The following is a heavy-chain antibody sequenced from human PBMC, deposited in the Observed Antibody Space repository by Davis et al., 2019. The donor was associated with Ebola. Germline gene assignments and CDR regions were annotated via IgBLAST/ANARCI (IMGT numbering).Heavy chain of an antibody. V-gene: IGHV4-38-2*02. CDR2: IYLTGKT. CDR1: GYSIGSGYY. D-gene: IGHD7-27*01. CDR3: ARPGDNWYFDL. J-gene: IGHJ2*01. Sequence: MPSETLSLTCSVSGYSIGSGYYWGWIRQPPGKGLEWIGSIYLTGKTYYNPSLKSRITISVDTSKNQFSLKLSSVTAADTAVYYCARPGDNWYFDLWGRGTLVTVSS.